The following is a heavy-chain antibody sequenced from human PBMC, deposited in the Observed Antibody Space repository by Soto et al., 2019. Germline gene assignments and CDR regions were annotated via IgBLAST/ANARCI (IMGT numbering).Heavy chain of an antibody. CDR1: GFTFSSYA. J-gene: IGHJ6*02. CDR2: ISGSGGST. CDR3: AKSVNFQTAALLHRVDYYYYGMDV. Sequence: GGSLRLSCAASGFTFSSYAMSWVRQAPGKGLEWVSAISGSGGSTYYADSVKGRFTISRDNSKNTLYLQMNSLRAEDTAVYYCAKSVNFQTAALLHRVDYYYYGMDVWGQGTTVTVSS. V-gene: IGHV3-23*01. D-gene: IGHD2-21*02.